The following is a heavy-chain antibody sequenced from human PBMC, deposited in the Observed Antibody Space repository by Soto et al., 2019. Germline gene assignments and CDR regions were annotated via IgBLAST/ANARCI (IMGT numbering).Heavy chain of an antibody. CDR2: IGGSSGST. V-gene: IGHV3-23*01. CDR3: AKDRSSTSCYAFDY. D-gene: IGHD2-2*01. Sequence: EVQLLESGGGLLQPGGSLRLSCAASGFTFRSYAMSWVRQAPGKGLEWVSAIGGSSGSTDYADSVKGQFTISRDNSKNTLFLQMNSLRAEDTAVYYCAKDRSSTSCYAFDYWGQGTLVTVSS. CDR1: GFTFRSYA. J-gene: IGHJ4*02.